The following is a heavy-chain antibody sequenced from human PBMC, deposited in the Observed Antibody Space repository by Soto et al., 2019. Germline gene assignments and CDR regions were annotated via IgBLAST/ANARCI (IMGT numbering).Heavy chain of an antibody. Sequence: QVQLVESGGGVVQPGRSLRLSCAASGFTFSGLGMHWVRQAPGKGLEWVAVIRYDGSNIYYADAVKGRFTISRDNSKDTRYLQMNSLRADDTAVYYCARDGVGHTTFFGYFAYWGQGTLVTVSS. V-gene: IGHV3-33*01. CDR1: GFTFSGLG. D-gene: IGHD1-26*01. CDR3: ARDGVGHTTFFGYFAY. CDR2: IRYDGSNI. J-gene: IGHJ4*02.